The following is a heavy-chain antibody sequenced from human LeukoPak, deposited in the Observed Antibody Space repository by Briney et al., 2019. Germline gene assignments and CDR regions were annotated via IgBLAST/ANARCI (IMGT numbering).Heavy chain of an antibody. V-gene: IGHV4-4*07. D-gene: IGHD2-21*02. Sequence: SETLSLTCTVSGGSISSYYWSWIRQPAGKGLEWIGRIYTSGSTNYNPSLKSRVTMSVDTSKNQFSLKLSSVTAADTAVYYCARILEFACIRGGDCPQFDYWGQGTLVTVSS. CDR1: GGSISSYY. CDR2: IYTSGST. CDR3: ARILEFACIRGGDCPQFDY. J-gene: IGHJ4*02.